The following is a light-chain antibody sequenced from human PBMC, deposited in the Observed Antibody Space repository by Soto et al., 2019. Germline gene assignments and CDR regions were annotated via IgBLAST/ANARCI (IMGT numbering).Light chain of an antibody. CDR3: SSYISSSTLYV. Sequence: QSALTQPASVSGSPGQSITISCTGTSSDVGGYNYVSWYQQHPGKAPKLMIYDVSNRPSGVSNRFSGSKSGNTASLTISGLQAEDEADYYCSSYISSSTLYVFGTGTKLTVL. J-gene: IGLJ1*01. V-gene: IGLV2-14*01. CDR1: SSDVGGYNY. CDR2: DVS.